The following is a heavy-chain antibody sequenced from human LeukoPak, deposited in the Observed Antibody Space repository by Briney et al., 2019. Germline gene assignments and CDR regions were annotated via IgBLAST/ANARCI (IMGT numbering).Heavy chain of an antibody. J-gene: IGHJ4*02. V-gene: IGHV1-8*01. CDR2: MNPNSGNT. CDR3: ARTLWFGELNPVDY. Sequence: SVKVSCKASGYTFTSYDINWVRQATGQGLAWMGWMNPNSGNTGYAQKFQGRVTMTRNTSISTAYMVLSSLRSEDTAVYYCARTLWFGELNPVDYWGQGTLVTVSS. D-gene: IGHD3-10*01. CDR1: GYTFTSYD.